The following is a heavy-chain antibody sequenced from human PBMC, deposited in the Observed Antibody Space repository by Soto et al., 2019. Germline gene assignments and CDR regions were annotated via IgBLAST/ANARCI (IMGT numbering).Heavy chain of an antibody. D-gene: IGHD3-3*01. Sequence: SETLSLTCAVYGGSFSGYYWSWIRQPPGKGLEWIGEINHSGSTNYNPSLKSRVTISVDTSKNQFSLKLSSVTAADTAVYYCARGGSYYDFWSGPNPTYYMDVWGKGTTVTVSS. V-gene: IGHV4-34*01. CDR3: ARGGSYYDFWSGPNPTYYMDV. J-gene: IGHJ6*03. CDR2: INHSGST. CDR1: GGSFSGYY.